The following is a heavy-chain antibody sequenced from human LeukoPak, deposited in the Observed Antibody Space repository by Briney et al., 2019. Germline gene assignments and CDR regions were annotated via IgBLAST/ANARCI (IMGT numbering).Heavy chain of an antibody. V-gene: IGHV6-1*01. CDR3: ARVHMDTAMAYFDY. CDR1: GDSFSSNSAA. Sequence: SQTLSLTCAISGDSFSSNSAAWNWLRQSPSRGLEWLGRTYYRSKWYNDYAVSVKSLITNNPDTSKNQFSLQLNSVTPEDTAVYYCARVHMDTAMAYFDYWGQGTLVTVSS. CDR2: TYYRSKWYN. J-gene: IGHJ4*02. D-gene: IGHD5-18*01.